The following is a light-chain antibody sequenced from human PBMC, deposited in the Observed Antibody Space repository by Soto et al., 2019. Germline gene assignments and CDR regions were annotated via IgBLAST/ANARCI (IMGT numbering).Light chain of an antibody. J-gene: IGKJ1*01. CDR2: EAS. CDR3: QQGSTWPWT. CDR1: QSVSSS. V-gene: IGKV3-11*01. Sequence: EIVLTQSPATLSLSPGERATLSCRASQSVSSSLAWYQQKLGQAPRLLIYEASDRATGIPARFSGSGSGTDFTLIISSLEPXXFAVYYCQQGSTWPWTFGQGTKVEIK.